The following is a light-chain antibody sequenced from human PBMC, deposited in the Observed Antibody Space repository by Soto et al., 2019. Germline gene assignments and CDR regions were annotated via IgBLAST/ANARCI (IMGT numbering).Light chain of an antibody. Sequence: ESVLTQTPGTLSLSPGEIATLSCRASQSVTSSHLAWYQQKPGQAPRLLIYGASTRATGIPDRFSGSGSDTDFSLTLRRLDPEDSAMYYCVLYFSPDRYTFGPGTKVQIK. CDR3: VLYFSPDRYT. CDR1: QSVTSSH. V-gene: IGKV3-20*01. J-gene: IGKJ2*01. CDR2: GAS.